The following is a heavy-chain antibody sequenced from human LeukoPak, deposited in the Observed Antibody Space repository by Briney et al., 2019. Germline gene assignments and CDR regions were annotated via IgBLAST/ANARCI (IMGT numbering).Heavy chain of an antibody. Sequence: SETLSLTCTVSGGSISSGGYYWSWIRQHPGKGLEWIGYIYYSGSTYYNPSLKSRVTISVDTSKNQFSLKLSSVTAADTAVYYCARGKSITMIVVDWGQGTLVTVSS. D-gene: IGHD3-22*01. V-gene: IGHV4-61*08. CDR2: IYYSGST. CDR1: GGSISSGGYY. J-gene: IGHJ4*02. CDR3: ARGKSITMIVVD.